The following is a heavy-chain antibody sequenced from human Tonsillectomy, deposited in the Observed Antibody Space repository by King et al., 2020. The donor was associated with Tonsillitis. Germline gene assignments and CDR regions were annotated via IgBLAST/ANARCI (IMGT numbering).Heavy chain of an antibody. CDR1: GGSISSGGYY. CDR3: ARALKYSSSWCEVYFDY. D-gene: IGHD6-13*01. CDR2: IYYSGST. Sequence: VQLQESGPGLVKASQTLSLTCTVSGGSISSGGYYWSWIRQHPGKGLEWIGYIYYSGSTYYNPSLKSRVTISVDTSKNQFSLKLSSVTAADTAVYYCARALKYSSSWCEVYFDYWGQGTLVTVSS. V-gene: IGHV4-31*03. J-gene: IGHJ4*02.